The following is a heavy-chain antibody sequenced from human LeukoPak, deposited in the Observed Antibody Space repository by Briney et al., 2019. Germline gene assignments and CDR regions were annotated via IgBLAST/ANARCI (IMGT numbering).Heavy chain of an antibody. CDR3: ARDHTYYYDSSGYYYPY. V-gene: IGHV1-69*13. CDR1: GGTFSSYA. J-gene: IGHJ4*02. Sequence: ASVKVSCKASGGTFSSYAISWVRQAPGQGLEWMGGIIPIFGTANYAQKFQGRVTITADESTSTAYMELSSLRSEDTAVYYCARDHTYYYDSSGYYYPYWGQGTLVTVX. CDR2: IIPIFGTA. D-gene: IGHD3-22*01.